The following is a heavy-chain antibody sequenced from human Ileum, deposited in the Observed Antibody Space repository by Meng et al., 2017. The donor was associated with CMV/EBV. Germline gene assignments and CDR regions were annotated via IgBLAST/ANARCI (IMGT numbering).Heavy chain of an antibody. J-gene: IGHJ4*02. CDR3: VDSSGWYDY. Sequence: GSLRLSCTVSGGSITSSSYYWAWIRQSPGRGLEWIATIYYTGPTYYKPSLKSRVTISIATSRTHFSLKLTSVTAADTAVYYCVDSSGWYDYWGQGALVTVSS. D-gene: IGHD6-19*01. CDR1: GGSITSSSYY. CDR2: IYYTGPT. V-gene: IGHV4-39*07.